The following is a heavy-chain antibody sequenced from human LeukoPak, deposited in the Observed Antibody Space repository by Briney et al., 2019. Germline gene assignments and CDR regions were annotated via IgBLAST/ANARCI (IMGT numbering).Heavy chain of an antibody. D-gene: IGHD5-18*01. CDR1: GGTFSSYA. CDR2: IIPIFGTA. J-gene: IGHJ5*02. CDR3: ARDTAMLGWFDP. V-gene: IGHV1-69*13. Sequence: VASVKVSCKASGGTFSSYAISWVRQAPGQGLEWMGGIIPIFGTANYAQKFQGRVTITADESTSTAYMELSSLRSEDTAVYYCARDTAMLGWFDPWGQGTLVTVSS.